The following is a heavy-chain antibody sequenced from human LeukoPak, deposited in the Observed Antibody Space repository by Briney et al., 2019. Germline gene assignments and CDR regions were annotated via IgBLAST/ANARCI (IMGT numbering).Heavy chain of an antibody. CDR2: IYVDGRTT. CDR3: IRDFRSADL. CDR1: GFTFSNYW. J-gene: IGHJ5*02. V-gene: IGHV3-74*01. Sequence: PGGSLRLSCVASGFTFSNYWMHWVRQPPGKGLVWVSRIYVDGRTTNYADSVKGRFTISRDNAKNTVYLEMDSLSVEDTATYYCIRDFRSADLWGQGTLVTVTS.